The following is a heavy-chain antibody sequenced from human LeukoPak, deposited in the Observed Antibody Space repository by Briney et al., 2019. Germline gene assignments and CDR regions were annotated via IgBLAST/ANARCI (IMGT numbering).Heavy chain of an antibody. CDR1: GFTVSNNY. J-gene: IGHJ3*02. CDR3: ARGPGGPARGAFDI. CDR2: IYSGGST. D-gene: IGHD6-6*01. Sequence: GGSLRLSCAASGFTVSNNYMSWVRQAPGKGLEWVSVIYSGGSTYYADSVKGRFTISRDNAKNSLYLQMNSLRAEDTAVYYCARGPGGPARGAFDIWGQGTMVTVSS. V-gene: IGHV3-53*01.